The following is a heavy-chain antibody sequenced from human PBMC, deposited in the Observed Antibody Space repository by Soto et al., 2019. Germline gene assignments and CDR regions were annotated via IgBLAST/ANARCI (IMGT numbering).Heavy chain of an antibody. D-gene: IGHD2-21*02. CDR3: TSVVPATSPLYDY. V-gene: IGHV3-73*01. CDR1: GVTFSGSA. Sequence: PGGSLRLSCAASGVTFSGSAMHWVRQASGKGLEWVGRIRSKANSYATAYAASVKGRFTISRDDSKNTAYLQMNSLKTEDTAVYYCTSVVPATSPLYDYWAREPGSPSPQ. J-gene: IGHJ4*02. CDR2: IRSKANSYAT.